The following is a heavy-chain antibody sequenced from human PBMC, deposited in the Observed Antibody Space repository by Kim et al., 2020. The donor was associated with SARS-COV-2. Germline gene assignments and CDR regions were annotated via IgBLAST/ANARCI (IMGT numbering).Heavy chain of an antibody. D-gene: IGHD1-26*01. J-gene: IGHJ6*01. Sequence: GGSLRLSCVASGFNFGSHAMTWVRQAPGKGLERVSIISGGGDIIYYADSVKGRLAVSRDNSKNTLHLQMNSLRAEDTALYFCAKDQSGNYYYYSGMDVWG. CDR1: GFNFGSHA. CDR3: AKDQSGNYYYYSGMDV. CDR2: ISGGGDII. V-gene: IGHV3-23*01.